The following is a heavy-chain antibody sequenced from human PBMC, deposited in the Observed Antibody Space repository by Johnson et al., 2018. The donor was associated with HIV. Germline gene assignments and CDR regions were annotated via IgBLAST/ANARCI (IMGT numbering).Heavy chain of an antibody. J-gene: IGHJ3*02. V-gene: IGHV3-33*06. CDR2: IWYDGSNK. CDR3: AKGGSYSDEWAFDI. CDR1: RFTFSSYG. Sequence: QVQLVETGGGVVQPGRSLRLSCAASRFTFSSYGMHWVRQAPGKGLKWVAVIWYDGSNKYYAASVKGRFTISRDNSKNTLYLQMNSLRAEDTAVYYCAKGGSYSDEWAFDIWGQGTMVTISS. D-gene: IGHD1-26*01.